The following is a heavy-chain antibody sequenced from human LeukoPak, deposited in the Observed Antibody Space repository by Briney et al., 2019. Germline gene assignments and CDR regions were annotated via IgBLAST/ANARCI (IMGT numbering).Heavy chain of an antibody. CDR2: IYYSGNT. D-gene: IGHD6-19*01. CDR3: ARDPYSSGWPDWYFDL. J-gene: IGHJ2*01. Sequence: PSETLSLTCTVSGGSISSYYWSWIWQPPGEGLEWIGYIYYSGNTNYNRSLKSRVTISVDTSKNQVSLKLNSVTAADTAVYYCARDPYSSGWPDWYFDLWGRGALVTVSS. V-gene: IGHV4-59*01. CDR1: GGSISSYY.